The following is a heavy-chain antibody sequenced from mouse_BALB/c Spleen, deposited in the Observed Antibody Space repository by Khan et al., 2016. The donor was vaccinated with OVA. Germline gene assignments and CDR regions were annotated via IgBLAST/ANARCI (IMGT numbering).Heavy chain of an antibody. V-gene: IGHV5-6-5*01. Sequence: EVQLVVSGGRSVKPGGSLKVSCAASGFTFSNYGMSLVRQTPEKRMEWVASISSGGNTYYPDSVKGRFTISRDNVRNILYLQMSSLRSEDTAMYYCARDYWFVYWGQGTLVTVSA. CDR3: ARDYWFVY. CDR2: ISSGGNT. CDR1: GFTFSNYG. J-gene: IGHJ3*01.